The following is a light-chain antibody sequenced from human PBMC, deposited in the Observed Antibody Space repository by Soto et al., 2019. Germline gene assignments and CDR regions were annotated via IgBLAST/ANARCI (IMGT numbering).Light chain of an antibody. Sequence: IGVTLSPATLSVSPRKRATLSCRAGQGVTTNFAWYQQKSGQSPRLLIYDVSIRATGVPARFSATGSETDFTLTISGLQSEDSAVYFCQQYNNGPFSFGQGTRLEIK. CDR2: DVS. CDR1: QGVTTN. J-gene: IGKJ5*01. CDR3: QQYNNGPFS. V-gene: IGKV3-15*01.